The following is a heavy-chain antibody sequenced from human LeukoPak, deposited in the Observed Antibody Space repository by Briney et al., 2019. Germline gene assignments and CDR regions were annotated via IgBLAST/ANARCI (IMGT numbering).Heavy chain of an antibody. D-gene: IGHD6-6*01. Sequence: PGGSLRLSCAASGFTFSSYWMSWVRQAPGKGLEWVANIKKDGSEKYYVDSVKGRFTISRDNAKNSLYLQMNSLRAEDTAVYYCARVTTSARLAAPLGYWGQGTLVTVSS. V-gene: IGHV3-7*01. CDR3: ARVTTSARLAAPLGY. CDR1: GFTFSSYW. J-gene: IGHJ4*02. CDR2: IKKDGSEK.